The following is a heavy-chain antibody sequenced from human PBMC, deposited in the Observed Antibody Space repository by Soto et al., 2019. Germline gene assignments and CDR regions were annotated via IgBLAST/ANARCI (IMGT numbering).Heavy chain of an antibody. CDR1: GYTFTSYG. CDR2: ISAYNGNT. J-gene: IGHJ3*02. CDR3: ARGTAGTTSDSYPTLVFAI. Sequence: QVPLVQSGAEVKKPGASVKVSCKASGYTFTSYGISWVRQAPGQGLEWMGWISAYNGNTNYAQKLQGRVTMTTDTSTSTAYMELRSLRSDDTAVYYCARGTAGTTSDSYPTLVFAIWGQGRMVTVSS. V-gene: IGHV1-18*01. D-gene: IGHD1-7*01.